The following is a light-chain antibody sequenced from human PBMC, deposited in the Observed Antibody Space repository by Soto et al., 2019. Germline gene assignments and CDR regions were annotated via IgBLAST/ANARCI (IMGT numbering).Light chain of an antibody. J-gene: IGLJ2*01. CDR3: AAWDGSLNVVL. CDR2: STN. CDR1: SSNIGSNT. Sequence: QSVLTQPPSASGTPGQMVTISCSGSSSNIGSNTVNWYQQLPGSAPKLLMYSTNQRPSGVPDRFSGSKSGTSASLAISGLQSEDEADYYCAAWDGSLNVVLFGGGTKVTVL. V-gene: IGLV1-44*01.